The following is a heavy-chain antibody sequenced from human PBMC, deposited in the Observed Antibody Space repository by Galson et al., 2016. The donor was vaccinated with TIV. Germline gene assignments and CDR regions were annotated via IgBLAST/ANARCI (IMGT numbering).Heavy chain of an antibody. J-gene: IGHJ6*02. CDR3: ARCRGDYYYGIDV. V-gene: IGHV4-30-4*08. CDR2: VYYSGAT. Sequence: TLSLTCSVFGGSISNGDYYWTWIRQPPGKGLEWIGYVYYSGATNYNPSLKRRVTLAVDRSTNQFSLRLNSVTAADTAVYSCARCRGDYYYGIDVWGQVTTVTVSS. CDR1: GGSISNGDYY. D-gene: IGHD3-10*01.